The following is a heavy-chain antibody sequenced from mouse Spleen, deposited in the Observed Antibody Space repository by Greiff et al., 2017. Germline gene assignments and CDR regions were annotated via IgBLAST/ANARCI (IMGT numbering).Heavy chain of an antibody. D-gene: IGHD2-2*01. CDR2: ILPGSGST. Sequence: QVQLQQSGAELMKPGASVKISCKATGYTFSSYWIEWVKQRPGHGLEWIGEILPGSGSTNYNEKFKGKATFTADTSSNTAYMQLSSLTSEDSAVYYCALLWLNYYAMDYWGQGTSVTVSS. CDR3: ALLWLNYYAMDY. J-gene: IGHJ4*01. V-gene: IGHV1-9*01. CDR1: GYTFSSYW.